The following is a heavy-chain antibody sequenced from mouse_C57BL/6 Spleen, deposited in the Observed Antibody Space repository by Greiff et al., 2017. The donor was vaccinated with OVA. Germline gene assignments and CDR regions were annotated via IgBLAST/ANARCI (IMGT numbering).Heavy chain of an antibody. V-gene: IGHV1-69*01. CDR3: ATSSPDLDY. D-gene: IGHD6-1*01. CDR1: GYTFTSYW. Sequence: QVQLQQPGAELVLPGASVKLSCKASGYTFTSYWMHWVKQRPGQGLEWIGEIDPSDSYTNYNQKFKVKSTLTVDKSSSTAYMQLSSLTSEDSAVYYCATSSPDLDYWGQGTTLTVSS. CDR2: IDPSDSYT. J-gene: IGHJ2*01.